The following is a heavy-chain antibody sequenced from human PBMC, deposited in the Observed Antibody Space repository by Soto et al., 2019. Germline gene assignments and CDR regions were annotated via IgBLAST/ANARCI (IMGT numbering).Heavy chain of an antibody. V-gene: IGHV3-48*04. D-gene: IGHD2-15*01. J-gene: IGHJ5*02. CDR2: ISSSGSTI. CDR3: VRDHYCSGGSCHSDDQWFDP. Sequence: GGSLRLSCAASGFTFSSYSMHWVRQAPGKGLEWVSYISSSGSTIYYADSVKGRFTISRDDAKNSLYLQMNSLRPEDTAVYYCVRDHYCSGGSCHSDDQWFDPWGQGTVVTVSS. CDR1: GFTFSSYS.